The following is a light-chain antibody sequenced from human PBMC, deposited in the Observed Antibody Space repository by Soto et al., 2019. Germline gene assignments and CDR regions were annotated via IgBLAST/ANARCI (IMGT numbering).Light chain of an antibody. CDR2: DAS. J-gene: IGKJ1*01. Sequence: ENVLTQSPATLSLSPGERATLSCRASQSVSSYLAWYQQKPGQAPRLLIYDASNRATGIPARFSGSGSGTDFTLTISSLEPEDFAVYYCQQPGTFGQGTKVEIK. CDR3: QQPGT. V-gene: IGKV3-11*01. CDR1: QSVSSY.